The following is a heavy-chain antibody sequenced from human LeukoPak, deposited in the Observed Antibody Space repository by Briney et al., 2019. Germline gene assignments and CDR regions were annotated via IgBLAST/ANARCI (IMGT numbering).Heavy chain of an antibody. V-gene: IGHV3-7*01. D-gene: IGHD5-18*01. CDR3: ARDLDGYSYGPPLGMDV. CDR1: GFTFSNYW. CDR2: IRPEGSEV. J-gene: IGHJ6*04. Sequence: GGSLRLSCAASGFTFSNYWMSWVRQAPGKGLEWVASIRPEGSEVYYMDSVKGRFTISRDNAENSLYLQMNSLRAEDTAVYYCARDLDGYSYGPPLGMDVWGKGTTVTVSS.